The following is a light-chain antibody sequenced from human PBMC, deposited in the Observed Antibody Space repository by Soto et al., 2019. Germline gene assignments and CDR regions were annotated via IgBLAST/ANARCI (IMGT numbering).Light chain of an antibody. Sequence: DIQMTQSPSTLSASVGDRVTITCRASQSVNRRRLAWYQQKPGKAPNLLIYDASNLERGVPSRFSGSGSGTEFTLTINSLQPDDFATYYCRQYDGLPWTFGQGTKVEIK. CDR1: QSVNRR. V-gene: IGKV1-5*01. CDR2: DAS. J-gene: IGKJ1*01. CDR3: RQYDGLPWT.